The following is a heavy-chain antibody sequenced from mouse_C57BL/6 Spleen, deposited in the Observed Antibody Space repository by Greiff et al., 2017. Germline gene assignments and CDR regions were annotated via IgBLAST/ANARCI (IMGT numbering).Heavy chain of an antibody. J-gene: IGHJ3*01. CDR3: ASPLCGSSLAY. CDR2: IWSGGST. CDR1: GFSLTSYG. V-gene: IGHV2-2*01. D-gene: IGHD1-1*01. Sequence: VQLQESGPGLVQPSQSLSISCTASGFSLTSYGVHWVRQSPGKGLEWLGVIWSGGSTDYNAAFISRLGITKDNSKNQVFFKMNRLQADDTAMYYWASPLCGSSLAYWGQGTLVTVSA.